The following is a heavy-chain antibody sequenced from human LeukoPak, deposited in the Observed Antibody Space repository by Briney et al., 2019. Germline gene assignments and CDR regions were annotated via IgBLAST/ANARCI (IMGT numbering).Heavy chain of an antibody. CDR3: ARGGNYAPSRWYYYYYYMDV. CDR2: ISSSGSYI. D-gene: IGHD2-2*01. V-gene: IGHV3-21*03. CDR1: GFTFSSYS. Sequence: GGSLRLSCAASGFTFSSYSMNWVRQAPGKGLEWVSSISSSGSYIYYADSVKGRFTISRDNAKNSLYLQMNSLRAEDTAVYYCARGGNYAPSRWYYYYYYMDVWGKGTTVTVSS. J-gene: IGHJ6*03.